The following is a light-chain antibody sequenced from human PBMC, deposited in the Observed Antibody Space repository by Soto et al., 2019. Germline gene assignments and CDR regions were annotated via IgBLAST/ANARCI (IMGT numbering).Light chain of an antibody. CDR1: SSDVGGYNF. Sequence: QSVLTQPASVSGSPGQSITISCTGTSSDVGGYNFVSWYQQHPGKVPKLMIYDVSNRPSGVSDRFTGSKSGNTASLIISGLQAEDEADYYCSSYTTSISVVIGGGTKVTVL. J-gene: IGLJ2*01. V-gene: IGLV2-14*01. CDR3: SSYTTSISVV. CDR2: DVS.